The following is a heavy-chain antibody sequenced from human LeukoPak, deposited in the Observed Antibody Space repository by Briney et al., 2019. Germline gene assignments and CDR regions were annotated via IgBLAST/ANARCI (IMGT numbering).Heavy chain of an antibody. D-gene: IGHD4-17*01. V-gene: IGHV3-21*01. CDR1: GFTFSSYS. CDR2: ISSSSSYI. CDR3: VRGFDYGFHY. Sequence: GGSLRLSCAASGFTFSSYSMNWVRQAPGKGLEWVSSISSSSSYIYYADSVKGRVIISRDISKNTLHLQMNSLRIEDTGIYYCVRGFDYGFHYWGQGTLVSVSS. J-gene: IGHJ4*02.